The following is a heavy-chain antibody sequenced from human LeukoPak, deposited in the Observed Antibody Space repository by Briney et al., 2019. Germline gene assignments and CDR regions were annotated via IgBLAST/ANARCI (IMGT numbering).Heavy chain of an antibody. CDR3: TRGFYYDSSGYYPY. CDR2: IRSRAYGGTT. V-gene: IGHV3-49*03. J-gene: IGHJ4*02. Sequence: LSLTCAVYGGSFSGYYWSWIRQPPGKGLEWVGFIRSRAYGGTTEYAASVKGRFTISRDDSKSIAYLQMNSLKTEDTAVYYCTRGFYYDSSGYYPYWGQGTLVTVSS. D-gene: IGHD3-22*01. CDR1: GGSFSGYY.